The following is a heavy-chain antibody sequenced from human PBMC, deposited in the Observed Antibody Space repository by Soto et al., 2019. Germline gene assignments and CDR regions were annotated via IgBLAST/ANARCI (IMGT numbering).Heavy chain of an antibody. J-gene: IGHJ4*02. D-gene: IGHD3-22*01. V-gene: IGHV3-48*02. Sequence: GGSLRLSYAASGFTFSSYSMNWVRQAPGKGLEWVSYISSSSSTIFYADSVKGRFTISRDNAKNSLYLQMNSLRDEDTAVYYCARDSSVYYLFDSWGQGTLVTVSS. CDR1: GFTFSSYS. CDR2: ISSSSSTI. CDR3: ARDSSVYYLFDS.